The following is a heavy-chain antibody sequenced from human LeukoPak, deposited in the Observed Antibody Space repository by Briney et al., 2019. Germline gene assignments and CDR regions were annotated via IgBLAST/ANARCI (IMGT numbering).Heavy chain of an antibody. J-gene: IGHJ4*02. Sequence: SETLSLTCTVSGGSISSYYWSWIRQPPGKGLEWIGYIYYSGSTNYNPSLNSRVTISVDTSKNQFSLKLSSVTAADTAVYYCARGPSPGGLAYYFDYWGQGTLVTVSS. V-gene: IGHV4-59*12. D-gene: IGHD6-19*01. CDR1: GGSISSYY. CDR3: ARGPSPGGLAYYFDY. CDR2: IYYSGST.